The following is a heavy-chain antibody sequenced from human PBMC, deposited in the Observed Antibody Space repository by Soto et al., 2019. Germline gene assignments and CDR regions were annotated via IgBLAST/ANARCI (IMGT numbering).Heavy chain of an antibody. CDR2: IYYSGST. V-gene: IGHV4-31*03. D-gene: IGHD3-9*01. Sequence: QVQLQESGPGLVKPSQTLSLTCTVSGGSISSGGYYWSWIRQHPGKGLEWIGYIYYSGSTYYNPSLQSRVTISVDTSKNQFSLKLSSVTAADTAVYYCARPYYDILTGFSAFDIWGQGTMVTVSS. J-gene: IGHJ3*02. CDR3: ARPYYDILTGFSAFDI. CDR1: GGSISSGGYY.